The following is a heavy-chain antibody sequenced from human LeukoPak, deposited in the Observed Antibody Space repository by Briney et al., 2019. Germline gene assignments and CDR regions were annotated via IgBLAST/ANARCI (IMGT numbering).Heavy chain of an antibody. J-gene: IGHJ3*02. V-gene: IGHV3-53*04. CDR2: IYSGGST. CDR1: GFTVSSNY. CDR3: AREMGGSAFDI. Sequence: PGGSLRLSCAASGFTVSSNYMSWDRQAPGKGLEWVSIIYSGGSTYYADFVKGRFTISRHNSKNTLYLQMNSLRAEDTAVYYCAREMGGSAFDIWGQGTMVTVSS. D-gene: IGHD3-16*01.